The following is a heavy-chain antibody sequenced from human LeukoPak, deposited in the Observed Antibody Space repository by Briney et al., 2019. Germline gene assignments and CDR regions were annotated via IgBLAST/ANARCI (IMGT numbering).Heavy chain of an antibody. Sequence: GGSLRLSCAASGFTFSSYAMSWVRQAPGKGLEWVSAISGSGGGTYYADSVKGRFTISRDNSKNTLYLQMNSLRAEDTAVYYCAKDVLGIYWYFDLWGRGTLVTVSS. D-gene: IGHD2-8*02. V-gene: IGHV3-23*01. J-gene: IGHJ2*01. CDR3: AKDVLGIYWYFDL. CDR2: ISGSGGGT. CDR1: GFTFSSYA.